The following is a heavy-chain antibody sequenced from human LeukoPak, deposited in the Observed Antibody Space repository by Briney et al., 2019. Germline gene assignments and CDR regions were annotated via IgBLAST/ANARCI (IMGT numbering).Heavy chain of an antibody. CDR3: AKTTGYFYFDSGTYPDH. J-gene: IGHJ4*02. CDR2: FSGSGFTT. Sequence: GGSLRLSCAVSGFTFSPYAMSWVRQAPGKGLEWVSTFSGSGFTTYYADSVKGRFTISRDNSKNTLYLQMNSLRADDTAVYYCAKTTGYFYFDSGTYPDHWGQGTLVTVSS. CDR1: GFTFSPYA. D-gene: IGHD3-10*01. V-gene: IGHV3-23*01.